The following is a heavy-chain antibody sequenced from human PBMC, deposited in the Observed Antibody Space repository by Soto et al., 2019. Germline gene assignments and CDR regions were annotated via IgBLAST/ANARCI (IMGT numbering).Heavy chain of an antibody. CDR2: IYYNGST. CDR1: GGSISSGDYY. J-gene: IGHJ4*02. Sequence: QVQLQESGPGLVKPSQTLSLTCTVSGGSISSGDYYWSWIRQPPGKGLEWIGYIYYNGSTYYNPSLKSRVTISVDTSKNQFSLKLSSVTAADTAVYYCARGGRAAGFLSLYYFDYWGQGTLVTVSS. V-gene: IGHV4-30-4*01. CDR3: ARGGRAAGFLSLYYFDY. D-gene: IGHD6-13*01.